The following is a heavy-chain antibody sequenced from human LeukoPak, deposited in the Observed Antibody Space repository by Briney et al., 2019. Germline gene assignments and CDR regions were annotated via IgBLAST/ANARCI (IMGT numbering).Heavy chain of an antibody. V-gene: IGHV3-23*01. J-gene: IGHJ3*02. CDR3: AKDLAVAGTLAFDI. CDR1: GFTFSSYS. D-gene: IGHD6-19*01. CDR2: ISGSGGST. Sequence: GGSLRLSCAASGFTFSSYSMNWVRQAPGKGLEWVSDISGSGGSTYYADSVKGRFAISRDNSKNTMYLQMNSLRAEDTAVYYCAKDLAVAGTLAFDIWGQGTMVTVSS.